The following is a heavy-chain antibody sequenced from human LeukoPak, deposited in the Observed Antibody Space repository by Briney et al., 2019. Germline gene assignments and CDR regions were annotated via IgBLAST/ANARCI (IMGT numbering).Heavy chain of an antibody. CDR2: ISYDGSNK. CDR1: GFTFSSYG. D-gene: IGHD4-17*01. Sequence: GGSLRLSCAASGFTFSSYGMHWFRQAPGKGLEWVAVISYDGSNKYYADSVKGRFTISRDNSKNTLYLQMNSLRAEDTAVYYCAKGLNDYGDYRSGMDVWGQGTTVTVSS. CDR3: AKGLNDYGDYRSGMDV. V-gene: IGHV3-30*18. J-gene: IGHJ6*02.